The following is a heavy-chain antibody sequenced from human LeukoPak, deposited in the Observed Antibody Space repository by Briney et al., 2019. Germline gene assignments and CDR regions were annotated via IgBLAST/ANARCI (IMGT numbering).Heavy chain of an antibody. V-gene: IGHV4-31*03. J-gene: IGHJ6*03. D-gene: IGHD1-7*01. Sequence: SETLSLTCTVSGGSISSGGYYWSWIRQHPGKGLEWIGYIYYSGSTYYNPSLKSRVTISVDTSKNQFSLKLSSVTAADTAVYYCARAELELHYYYYYYMDVWGQGTTVTVSS. CDR2: IYYSGST. CDR3: ARAELELHYYYYYYMDV. CDR1: GGSISSGGYY.